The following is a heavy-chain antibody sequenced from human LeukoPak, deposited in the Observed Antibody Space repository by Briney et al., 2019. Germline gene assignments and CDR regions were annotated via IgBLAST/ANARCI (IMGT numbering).Heavy chain of an antibody. CDR3: AREDWNDDPFGGNYYYGMDV. D-gene: IGHD1-1*01. J-gene: IGHJ6*02. V-gene: IGHV3-11*01. CDR1: GFTFSDYY. CDR2: ISSSGSTI. Sequence: GGSLRLSCAASGFTFSDYYMSWIRQAPGKGLEWVSYISSSGSTIYNADSVKGRFTISRDNAKNSLYLQMNSLRAEDTAVYYCAREDWNDDPFGGNYYYGMDVWGQGTTVTVSS.